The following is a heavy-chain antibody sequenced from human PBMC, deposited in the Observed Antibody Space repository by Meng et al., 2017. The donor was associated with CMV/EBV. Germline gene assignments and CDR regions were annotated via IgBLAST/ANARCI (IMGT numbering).Heavy chain of an antibody. CDR2: INHSGST. V-gene: IGHV4-34*01. CDR3: ARVWDSGWDY. CDR1: GGSFSGYY. D-gene: IGHD3-22*01. Sequence: VQLKQWAAGVLKPSETLSLTCAVYGGSFSGYYWSWIRQPPGKGLEWIGEINHSGSTNYNPSLKSRVTISVDTSKNQFSLKLSSVTAADTAVYYCARVWDSGWDYWGQGTLVTVSS. J-gene: IGHJ4*02.